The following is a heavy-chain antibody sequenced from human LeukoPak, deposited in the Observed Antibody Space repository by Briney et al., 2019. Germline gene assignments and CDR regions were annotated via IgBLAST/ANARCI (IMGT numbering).Heavy chain of an antibody. CDR3: ARGSGYDLSDIDY. D-gene: IGHD5-12*01. CDR2: ISGSGGST. V-gene: IGHV3-23*01. Sequence: QPGGSLRLSCAASGFTFSSYAMSWVRQAPGKGLDWVSAISGSGGSTYYADSVKGRFTISRDNSKNTLYLQMNSLRAEDTAVYYCARGSGYDLSDIDYWGQGTLVTVSS. J-gene: IGHJ4*02. CDR1: GFTFSSYA.